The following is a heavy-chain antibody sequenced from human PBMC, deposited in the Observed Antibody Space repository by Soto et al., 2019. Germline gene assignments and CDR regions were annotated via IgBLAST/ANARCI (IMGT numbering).Heavy chain of an antibody. Sequence: PGGSLRLSCAASGFTFDDYAMHWVRQAPGKGLEWVSGISWNSGSIGYADSVKGRFTISRDNAKNSLYLQMNSLRAEDTALYYCAKDLSSSWYGDYYYGMDVWGQGTTVTVSS. CDR3: AKDLSSSWYGDYYYGMDV. CDR1: GFTFDDYA. V-gene: IGHV3-9*01. D-gene: IGHD6-13*01. J-gene: IGHJ6*02. CDR2: ISWNSGSI.